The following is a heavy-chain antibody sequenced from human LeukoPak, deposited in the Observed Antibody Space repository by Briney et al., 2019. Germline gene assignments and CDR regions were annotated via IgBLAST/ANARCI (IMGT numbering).Heavy chain of an antibody. D-gene: IGHD5-18*01. CDR3: AKDISRTGYSYGYGD. V-gene: IGHV3-53*01. CDR1: GFTVSSNY. Sequence: PGGSLRLSCAASGFTVSSNYMSWVRQAPGKGLEWVSVIYSGGSTYYADSVKGRFTISRDNSKNTLYLQMNSLRAEDTAVYYCAKDISRTGYSYGYGDWGQGTLVTVSS. J-gene: IGHJ4*02. CDR2: IYSGGST.